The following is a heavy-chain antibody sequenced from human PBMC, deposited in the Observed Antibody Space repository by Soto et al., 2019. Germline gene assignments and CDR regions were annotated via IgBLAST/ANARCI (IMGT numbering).Heavy chain of an antibody. D-gene: IGHD6-19*01. V-gene: IGHV3-21*01. CDR2: ISSSSSYI. J-gene: IGHJ4*02. CDR1: GFTFSSYS. Sequence: GGSLRLSCAASGFTFSSYSMNWVRQAPGKGLEWVSSISSSSSYIYYADSVKGRFTISRDNAKNSLYLQMNSLRAEDTAVYYCARVPIAVAAPDYWGQGTLVTVSS. CDR3: ARVPIAVAAPDY.